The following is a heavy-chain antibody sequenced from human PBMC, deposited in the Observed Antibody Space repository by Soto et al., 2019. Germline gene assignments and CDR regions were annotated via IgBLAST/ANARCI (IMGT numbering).Heavy chain of an antibody. J-gene: IGHJ4*02. D-gene: IGHD6-6*01. CDR3: AGRRYSSSSSHPSVYYFDY. CDR1: GGSISSGGYY. V-gene: IGHV4-31*03. CDR2: IYYSGST. Sequence: SETLSLTCTVSGGSISSGGYYWSWIRQHPGKGLEWIGYIYYSGSTYYNPSLKSRVTISVDTSKKQFSLKLSSVTAADTAVYYCAGRRYSSSSSHPSVYYFDYWGKGTRVTVSS.